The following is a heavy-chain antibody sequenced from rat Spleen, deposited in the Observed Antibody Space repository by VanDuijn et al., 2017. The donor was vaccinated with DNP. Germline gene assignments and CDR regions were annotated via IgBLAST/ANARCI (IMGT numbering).Heavy chain of an antibody. CDR1: GFTFSDYY. J-gene: IGHJ2*01. CDR2: ISYDGGHT. Sequence: EVRLVESGGGLVQPGRSLRLSCVASGFTFSDYYMAWVRQAPTKGLEWVAYISYDGGHTSYGDSVRGRFTISRDNAKSTLYLQMNSLRSEDMATYYCVRWYNSGYYFDYWGQGVMVTVSS. D-gene: IGHD4-3*01. CDR3: VRWYNSGYYFDY. V-gene: IGHV5-22*01.